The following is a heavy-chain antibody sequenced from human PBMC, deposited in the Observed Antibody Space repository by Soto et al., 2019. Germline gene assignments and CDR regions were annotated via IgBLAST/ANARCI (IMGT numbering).Heavy chain of an antibody. J-gene: IGHJ5*02. CDR1: GYTFTSYG. Sequence: QVQLVQSGAEVKKPGASVKVSCKASGYTFTSYGLSWVRQAPGQGLEWMGRISAYNYNTNYAQKLQGRVTMTTDTSTTTAYMELRSLRSDDPSVYYCARVVGALGHGFDPWRQRTLVTVSS. D-gene: IGHD2-15*01. CDR2: ISAYNYNT. CDR3: ARVVGALGHGFDP. V-gene: IGHV1-18*01.